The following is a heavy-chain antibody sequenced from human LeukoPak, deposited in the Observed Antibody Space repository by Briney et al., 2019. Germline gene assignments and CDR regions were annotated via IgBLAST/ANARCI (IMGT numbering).Heavy chain of an antibody. CDR3: ARSDLATITAGPFNY. J-gene: IGHJ4*02. D-gene: IGHD5-24*01. CDR1: GYTFTKYG. CDR2: ISGYQGST. V-gene: IGHV1-18*01. Sequence: ASVKVSCKASGYTFTKYGITWVRQAPGQGLEWMGWISGYQGSTKYAQNFQGRVTMTIDTSTSTAYMDLRSLRSDDTAIYFCARSDLATITAGPFNYWGQGTLVAVSS.